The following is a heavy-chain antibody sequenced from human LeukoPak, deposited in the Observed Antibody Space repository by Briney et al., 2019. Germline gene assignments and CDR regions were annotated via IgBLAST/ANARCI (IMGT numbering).Heavy chain of an antibody. J-gene: IGHJ6*02. CDR1: GYTFTSYD. V-gene: IGHV1-8*01. CDR3: ARGLHYCSGGSCYSGYYYGMDV. Sequence: ASVKVSCKASGYTFTSYDINWVRQATGQGLEWMGWMNPNSGNTGYAQKFQGRVTMTRNTSISTAYMELSSLRSEDTAVYYCARGLHYCSGGSCYSGYYYGMDVWGQGTTVTVPS. D-gene: IGHD2-15*01. CDR2: MNPNSGNT.